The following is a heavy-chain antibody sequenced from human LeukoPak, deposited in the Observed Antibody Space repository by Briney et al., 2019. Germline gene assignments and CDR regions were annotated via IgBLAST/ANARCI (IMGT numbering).Heavy chain of an antibody. V-gene: IGHV4-59*01. CDR2: VYYTGST. D-gene: IGHD5-24*01. J-gene: IGHJ4*02. CDR1: GGSIGSYY. CDR3: AATPSYNGYLFPHY. Sequence: PSETLSLTCTVSGGSIGSYYWSWIRQPPGKGLEWIGYVYYTGSTNCNPSLKSRVTMSVDTAKKELSLRLTSVTAADTAIYYCAATPSYNGYLFPHYWGQGTLVTVSS.